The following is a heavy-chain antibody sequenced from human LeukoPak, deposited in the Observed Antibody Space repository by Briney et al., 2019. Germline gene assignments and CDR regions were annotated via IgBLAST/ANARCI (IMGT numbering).Heavy chain of an antibody. CDR3: ARVHTYDFWSGYLVDYYYYYGMDV. CDR1: GFTFSSYA. J-gene: IGHJ6*02. CDR2: ISYDGSNK. Sequence: PGGSLRLSCAASGFTFSSYAMHWVRQAPGKGLEWVAVISYDGSNKYYADSVKGRFTISRDNSKNTLYLQMNSPRAEDTAVYYCARVHTYDFWSGYLVDYYYYYGMDVWGQGTTVTVSS. D-gene: IGHD3-3*01. V-gene: IGHV3-30*04.